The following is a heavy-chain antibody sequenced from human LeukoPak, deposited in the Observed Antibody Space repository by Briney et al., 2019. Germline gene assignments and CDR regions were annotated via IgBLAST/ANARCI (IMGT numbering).Heavy chain of an antibody. V-gene: IGHV3-7*01. D-gene: IGHD3-10*01. CDR2: INQDGSKQ. J-gene: IGHJ5*02. CDR3: AREPSTKYYGSGGWFDP. CDR1: GFTFSNSW. Sequence: GGSLRLSCAASGFTFSNSWMSWVRQAPGKGLEWVANINQDGSKQYFVDSVKGRFTISRDNTKNSLYLQMNSLRAEDTAVYYCAREPSTKYYGSGGWFDPWGQGTLVTVSS.